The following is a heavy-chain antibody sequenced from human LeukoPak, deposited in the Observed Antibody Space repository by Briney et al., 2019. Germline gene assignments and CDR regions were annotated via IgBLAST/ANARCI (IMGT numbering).Heavy chain of an antibody. CDR1: GGSFSGYY. CDR2: INHSGST. J-gene: IGHJ3*02. D-gene: IGHD3-9*01. Sequence: PSETLSLTCAVYGGSFSGYYWRWIRQPPGKGLEWIGEINHSGSTNYNPSLKSRVTISVDTSKNQFSLKLSSVTAADTAVYYCARGGPLRYFVWLLSFAFDIWGQGTMVTVSS. V-gene: IGHV4-34*01. CDR3: ARGGPLRYFVWLLSFAFDI.